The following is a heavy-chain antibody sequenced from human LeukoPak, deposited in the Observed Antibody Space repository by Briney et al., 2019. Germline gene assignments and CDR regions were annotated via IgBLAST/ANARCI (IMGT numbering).Heavy chain of an antibody. CDR1: GITFKLYW. J-gene: IGHJ5*02. CDR2: INDDGSDT. D-gene: IGHD2-15*01. Sequence: PGGSLRLSCAASGITFKLYWTHWVRQVPGKRPVWVSRINDDGSDTIYADSVRGRFTISRDDAKNTVYLQMNNLRAEDTAVYYCVRGGPSTWSWGQGTLVTVSS. CDR3: VRGGPSTWS. V-gene: IGHV3-74*01.